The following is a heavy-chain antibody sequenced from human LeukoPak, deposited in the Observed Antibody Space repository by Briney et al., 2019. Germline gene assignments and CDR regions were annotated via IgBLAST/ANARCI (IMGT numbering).Heavy chain of an antibody. V-gene: IGHV3-23*01. CDR2: ISVSGGNT. J-gene: IGHJ4*02. Sequence: GGSLRLSCAASGFTFSNYAMTWVRQAPGKGLEWVSTISVSGGNTFYADLAKGRFTISRDNSKNMVYLQMNSLRAEDTAVYYCAKNADSTGHRGVFEYWGQGSLVTVSS. CDR1: GFTFSNYA. D-gene: IGHD3-22*01. CDR3: AKNADSTGHRGVFEY.